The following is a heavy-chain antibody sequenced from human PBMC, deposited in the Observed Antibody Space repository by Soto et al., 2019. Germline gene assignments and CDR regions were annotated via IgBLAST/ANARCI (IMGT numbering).Heavy chain of an antibody. Sequence: QVQLVESGGGVVQPGRSLRLSCAASGFTFSSYAMHWVRQAPGKGLEWVAVISYDGYNKYYADSVKGRFTISRDNSKNTLYLQMNSLRAEDTAVYYCAKVGSGHADYWGQGTLVTVSS. V-gene: IGHV3-30*18. CDR2: ISYDGYNK. CDR3: AKVGSGHADY. CDR1: GFTFSSYA. D-gene: IGHD6-19*01. J-gene: IGHJ4*02.